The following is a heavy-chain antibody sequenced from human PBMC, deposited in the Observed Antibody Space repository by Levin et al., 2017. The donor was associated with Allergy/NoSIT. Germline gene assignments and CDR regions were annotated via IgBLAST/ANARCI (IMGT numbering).Heavy chain of an antibody. Sequence: NPGGSLRLSCAVSGSSISDFFWWGWIRQPPGKGLEWIGYIFHTGAIQYNPSLKSRATLSVDSSKNQIFLSLSSLTAVDTAVYYCARMARSHHFDNWGQGTLVAVS. J-gene: IGHJ4*02. V-gene: IGHV4-28*05. CDR2: IFHTGAI. CDR3: ARMARSHHFDN. CDR1: GSSISDFFW.